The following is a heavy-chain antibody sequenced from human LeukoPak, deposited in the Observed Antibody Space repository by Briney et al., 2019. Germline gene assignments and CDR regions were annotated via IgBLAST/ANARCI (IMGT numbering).Heavy chain of an antibody. CDR3: ARRSRRYCGGDCYAFDY. J-gene: IGHJ4*02. Sequence: PSETLSLTCAVSGGSISGYCWSWIRQPPGRGLEWIGYLYYSGSTNYNPSLKSRVTMSVDTSKNQFSLQLRSVTAADTAVYYCARRSRRYCGGDCYAFDYWGQGTLLTVSS. CDR1: GGSISGYC. CDR2: LYYSGST. V-gene: IGHV4-59*08. D-gene: IGHD2-21*02.